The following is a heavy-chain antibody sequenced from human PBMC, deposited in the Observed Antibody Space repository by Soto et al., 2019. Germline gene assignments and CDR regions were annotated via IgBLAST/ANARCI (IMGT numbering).Heavy chain of an antibody. CDR3: LGFGELFDY. J-gene: IGHJ4*02. V-gene: IGHV1-69*12. Sequence: QVQLVQSGAEVKKPGSSVKVSCKASGGTFSNYAISWVRQAPGQGLEWMGGIIPIFGTANYAQKFQGRVTITADESTSTAYMELSSLSSEDTAVYYCLGFGELFDYWGQGTLVTVSS. CDR1: GGTFSNYA. CDR2: IIPIFGTA. D-gene: IGHD3-10*01.